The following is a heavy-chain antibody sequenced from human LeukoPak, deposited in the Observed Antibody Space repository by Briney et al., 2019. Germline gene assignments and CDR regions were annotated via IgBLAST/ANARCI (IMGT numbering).Heavy chain of an antibody. CDR2: IRSDGSYK. J-gene: IGHJ4*02. CDR3: ARDRDNVAGSRGYFDY. Sequence: GGSLRLSCAASGFTFSGYGMHWVRQAPGKGLEWVAFIRSDGSYKYYADSVKGRFTISRDNAKNSLYLQMNSLRAEDTAVYYCARDRDNVAGSRGYFDYWGQGTLVTVSS. CDR1: GFTFSGYG. D-gene: IGHD6-19*01. V-gene: IGHV3-30*02.